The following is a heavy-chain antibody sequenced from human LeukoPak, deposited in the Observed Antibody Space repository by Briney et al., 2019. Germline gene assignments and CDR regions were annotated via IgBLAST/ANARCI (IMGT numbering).Heavy chain of an antibody. CDR3: ARGPSLGAHLDY. V-gene: IGHV4-59*12. D-gene: IGHD1-26*01. CDR1: GDSISSYY. J-gene: IGHJ4*02. Sequence: PSETLSLTCTVSGDSISSYYWSWIRQPPGKGLEWIGYIYYSGGTDYNPSLKGRVTISVDKSKNQFSLKFNSVTAADTAVYYCARGPSLGAHLDYWGQGTLVTVSS. CDR2: IYYSGGT.